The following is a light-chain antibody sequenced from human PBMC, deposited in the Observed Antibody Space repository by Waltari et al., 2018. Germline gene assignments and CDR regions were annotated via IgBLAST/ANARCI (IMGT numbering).Light chain of an antibody. V-gene: IGLV2-11*01. CDR2: DVS. CDR1: SSDVGGYTY. J-gene: IGLJ3*02. Sequence: QSALTQPRSVSGSPGPSVTISCTGTSSDVGGYTYVPWYQQHPGKVPKLMIYDVSTRSSGVPDRFSGSKAGNTASLTISGLQTEDEADYYCCSYVGRYIWVFGGGTKLTVL. CDR3: CSYVGRYIWV.